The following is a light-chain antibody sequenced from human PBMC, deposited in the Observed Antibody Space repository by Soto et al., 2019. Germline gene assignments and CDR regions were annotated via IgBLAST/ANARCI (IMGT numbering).Light chain of an antibody. CDR3: QQRSDWPIT. J-gene: IGKJ2*01. V-gene: IGKV3-11*01. Sequence: EIVLTQSPATLSLSPGERATLFCRASQSVSGYLAWYQQKPVQAPRLLIYDASNRDTGIPARFSGSGSGTDFTLTISSLESEDFATYYGQQRSDWPITFGQGTKLESK. CDR1: QSVSGY. CDR2: DAS.